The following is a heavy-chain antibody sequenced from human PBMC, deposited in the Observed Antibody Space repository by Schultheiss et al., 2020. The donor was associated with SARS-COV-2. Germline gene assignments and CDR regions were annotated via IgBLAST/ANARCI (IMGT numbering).Heavy chain of an antibody. D-gene: IGHD5-18*01. CDR2: ISYDGSNK. CDR3: ASLAMGSAYYMDV. CDR1: GFTFSSYA. Sequence: GESLKISCAASGFTFSSYAMHWVRQAPGKGLEWVAVISYDGSNKYYADSVKGRFTISRDNAKNSLYLQMNSLRAEDTAVYYCASLAMGSAYYMDVWGKGTTVTVSS. J-gene: IGHJ6*03. V-gene: IGHV3-30-3*01.